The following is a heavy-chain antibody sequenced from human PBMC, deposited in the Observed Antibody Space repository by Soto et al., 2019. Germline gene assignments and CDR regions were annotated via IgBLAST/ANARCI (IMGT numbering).Heavy chain of an antibody. CDR1: GFTFSSYG. Sequence: QVQLVESGGGVVQPGRSLRLSCAASGFTFSSYGMHWVRQAPGKGLEWVAVISYDGSNKYYADSVKGRFTISRDNSKNTLYLQMNSLRAEGTAVYYCANLKLRNYWGQVTLVTVSS. CDR2: ISYDGSNK. CDR3: ANLKLRNY. J-gene: IGHJ4*02. V-gene: IGHV3-30*18. D-gene: IGHD2-15*01.